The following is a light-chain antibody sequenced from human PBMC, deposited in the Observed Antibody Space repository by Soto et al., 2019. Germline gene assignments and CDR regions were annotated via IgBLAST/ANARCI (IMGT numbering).Light chain of an antibody. Sequence: DIQMTQSPSTLSAPVGDRVTITCRASQSISSWLAWYQQKPGKAPKLLIYKASSLESGVPSRFSGSGSGTEFTLTISSLPTDDFATYSCQQYDSYPYTFGPGTKLEI. CDR3: QQYDSYPYT. CDR1: QSISSW. J-gene: IGKJ2*01. V-gene: IGKV1-5*03. CDR2: KAS.